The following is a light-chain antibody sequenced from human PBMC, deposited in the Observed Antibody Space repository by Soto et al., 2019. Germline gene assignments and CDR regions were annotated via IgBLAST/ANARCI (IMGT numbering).Light chain of an antibody. Sequence: QTVVTQEPSFSVSPGGTVTLTCGLSSGSVSTSYYPSWYQQTPGQAPRTLIYSTNTRSSGVPDRFSGSILGNKAALTITGAQSDDESDYYCVLYMGSGIPHVFGTGTKLTVL. CDR2: STN. CDR3: VLYMGSGIPHV. CDR1: SGSVSTSYY. V-gene: IGLV8-61*01. J-gene: IGLJ1*01.